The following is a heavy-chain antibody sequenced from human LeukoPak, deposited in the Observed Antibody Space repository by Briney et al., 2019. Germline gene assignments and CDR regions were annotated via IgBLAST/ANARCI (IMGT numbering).Heavy chain of an antibody. D-gene: IGHD2-15*01. CDR1: GFTFSDHY. Sequence: GGSLRLSCAASGFTFSDHYMDWVRQAPGKGLEWVGRSRNRAKSYTTDYAASVRGRFTISRDDSQNSLYLQMNCLRAEDTAMYYCARDGGYCSGGTCYSTHWGQGSLVTVSS. J-gene: IGHJ4*02. CDR2: SRNRAKSYTT. V-gene: IGHV3-72*01. CDR3: ARDGGYCSGGTCYSTH.